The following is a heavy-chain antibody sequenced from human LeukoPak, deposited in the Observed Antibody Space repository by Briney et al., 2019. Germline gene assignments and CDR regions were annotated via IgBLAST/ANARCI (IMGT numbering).Heavy chain of an antibody. J-gene: IGHJ4*02. Sequence: PGGSLRLSCAASGFTFSTYSMNWVRQAPGKGLEWVSYISSSSSTIYYADSVKGRFTISRDNAKNSLYLQMNSLRAEDTAVYYCARDVGITIFGVVDWGQGTLVTVSS. CDR1: GFTFSTYS. CDR3: ARDVGITIFGVVD. V-gene: IGHV3-48*01. CDR2: ISSSSSTI. D-gene: IGHD3-3*01.